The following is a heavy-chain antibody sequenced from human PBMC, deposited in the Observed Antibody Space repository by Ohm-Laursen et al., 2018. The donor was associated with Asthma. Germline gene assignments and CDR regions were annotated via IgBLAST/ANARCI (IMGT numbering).Heavy chain of an antibody. V-gene: IGHV3-74*01. Sequence: SLRLSCAASGFTFSSYAMSWVRQAPGKGLGWVSRIKSDGRSTSYADSVKGRFTISRDDAQNTVYLQMHSLRVDDTAVYFCARGNVEGLLWGQGTLVTVSS. CDR2: IKSDGRST. CDR1: GFTFSSYA. CDR3: ARGNVEGLL. J-gene: IGHJ4*02.